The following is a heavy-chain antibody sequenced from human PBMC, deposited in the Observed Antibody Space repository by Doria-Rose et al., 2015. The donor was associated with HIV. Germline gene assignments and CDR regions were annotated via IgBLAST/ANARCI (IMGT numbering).Heavy chain of an antibody. V-gene: IGHV2-26*01. Sequence: QESGPVLVKPTETLTLTCTVSGVSLSSPGMGVSWIRQPPGKALEWLANIFSDDERSYKTSLKSRLTSARDTSKSQVVLTMTDMDPVDTATYYCARIKSSRWYHKYYFDFWGQGTLVIVSA. CDR3: ARIKSSRWYHKYYFDF. J-gene: IGHJ4*02. CDR2: IFSDDER. D-gene: IGHD6-13*01. CDR1: GVSLSSPGMG.